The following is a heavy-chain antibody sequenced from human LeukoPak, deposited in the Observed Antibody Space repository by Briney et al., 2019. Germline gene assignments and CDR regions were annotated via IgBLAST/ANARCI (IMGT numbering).Heavy chain of an antibody. D-gene: IGHD2-2*01. CDR2: MNPNSGNT. CDR3: ARGVRYCSSTSCFGVGDYYYYYYMDV. V-gene: IGHV1-8*01. J-gene: IGHJ6*03. CDR1: GYTFTSYD. Sequence: ASVKVSSKPSGYTFTSYDINWVRHATGQRLEWMGCMNPNSGNTASAQKFQGRVTMARNTSISTAYMELSSLRSEDTAVYYCARGVRYCSSTSCFGVGDYYYYYYMDVWGKGTTVTVSS.